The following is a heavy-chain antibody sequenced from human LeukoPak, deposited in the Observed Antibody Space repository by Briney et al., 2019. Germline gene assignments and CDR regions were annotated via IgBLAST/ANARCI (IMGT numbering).Heavy chain of an antibody. CDR2: IYYSGRT. J-gene: IGHJ5*02. D-gene: IGHD6-13*01. CDR3: ARHEEAVAWAWFAP. V-gene: IGHV4-61*03. CDR1: SGSISSGPYF. Sequence: PSETLSLTCSVSSGSISSGPYFWSWIRQSPGKGLDWIGYIYYSGRTNYNPSLKSRVTISVDTPKNHFSLKLSSVTAADTALYYCARHEEAVAWAWFAPWGQCTLVTVSS.